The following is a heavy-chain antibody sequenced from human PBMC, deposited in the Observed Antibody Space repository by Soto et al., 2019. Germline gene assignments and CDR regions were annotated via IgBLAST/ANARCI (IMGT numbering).Heavy chain of an antibody. CDR3: AKSGAYYGSSDYYRPDVFDV. J-gene: IGHJ3*01. V-gene: IGHV3-23*01. CDR2: ISGGGGST. Sequence: EVQLLESGGDLVQPGGSLRLSCTASGFSFSNCAMTWVRQAPGKGLEWVSAISGGGGSTFYADSVKGRFTISRDNSKNTLYLQMNSLRAEDTAVYYCAKSGAYYGSSDYYRPDVFDVWGQGTLVTVSS. CDR1: GFSFSNCA. D-gene: IGHD3-22*01.